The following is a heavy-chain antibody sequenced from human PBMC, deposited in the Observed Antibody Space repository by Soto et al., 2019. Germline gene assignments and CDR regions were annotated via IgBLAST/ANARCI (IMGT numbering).Heavy chain of an antibody. CDR2: ISPSGGST. Sequence: ASVKVSCKASGYTFTSYYMHWVRQAPGQGLEWMGIISPSGGSTSYAQKFQGRVTMTRDTSTSTVYMELSSLRSEDTAVYYCARVGVDIVVVPAQYYFDYWGQGTLVTVS. CDR1: GYTFTSYY. D-gene: IGHD2-2*01. J-gene: IGHJ4*02. V-gene: IGHV1-46*01. CDR3: ARVGVDIVVVPAQYYFDY.